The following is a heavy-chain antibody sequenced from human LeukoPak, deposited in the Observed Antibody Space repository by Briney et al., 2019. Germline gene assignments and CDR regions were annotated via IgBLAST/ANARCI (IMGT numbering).Heavy chain of an antibody. CDR3: AKDFGELLYGDTFDI. CDR2: MSYDGTNK. J-gene: IGHJ3*02. D-gene: IGHD3-10*01. CDR1: GFIFRYYG. Sequence: PGGSLRLSCAASGFIFRYYGMHWVRQAPGKGLEGVAVMSYDGTNKYYADSVKGRFTISRDNSKNTLYLQMNSLRAEDTAVYYCAKDFGELLYGDTFDIWGQGTMVAVSS. V-gene: IGHV3-30*18.